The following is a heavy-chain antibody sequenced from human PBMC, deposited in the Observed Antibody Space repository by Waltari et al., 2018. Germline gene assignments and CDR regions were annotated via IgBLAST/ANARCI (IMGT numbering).Heavy chain of an antibody. CDR2: INSDGSDT. D-gene: IGHD6-13*01. Sequence: EEQLVESGGGLIQPGESLRVSCAVSGFTFSRYWMNWVRQGPGKGLVWVARINSDGSDTSYADSVKGRFTISIDNAKNTVYLQMKSLRVEDTAVYYCARMARKTYSSPVAGRDYYYGMDVWGLGTTVTVSS. CDR1: GFTFSRYW. J-gene: IGHJ6*02. V-gene: IGHV3-74*01. CDR3: ARMARKTYSSPVAGRDYYYGMDV.